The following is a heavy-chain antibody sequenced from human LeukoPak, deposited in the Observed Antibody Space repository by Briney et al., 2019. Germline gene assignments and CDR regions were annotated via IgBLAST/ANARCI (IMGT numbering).Heavy chain of an antibody. CDR2: IYTSGST. CDR1: GGSISSGSYY. V-gene: IGHV4-61*02. Sequence: SETLSLTCTVSGGSISSGSYYWSWIRQPAGRGLEWIGRIYTSGSTNYNPSLKSRVTISVDTSKNQFSLKLRSVTAADTAFYYCARVAPAGLKIDPWGQGTLVTVSS. D-gene: IGHD6-13*01. J-gene: IGHJ5*02. CDR3: ARVAPAGLKIDP.